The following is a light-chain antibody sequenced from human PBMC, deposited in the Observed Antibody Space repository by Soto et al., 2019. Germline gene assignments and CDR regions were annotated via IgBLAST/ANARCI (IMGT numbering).Light chain of an antibody. J-gene: IGLJ3*02. CDR2: EVS. CDR1: SSDVGAYKY. CDR3: TSYVGRNFWV. V-gene: IGLV2-8*01. Sequence: QSALTQPPSASGSPGQSVTISCTGTSSDVGAYKYVSWYQQYPGKAPKLMIYEVSKRPSGVPDRFSGSKSGNTASLTVSGLRAGEEAVTNCTSYVGRNFWVFGGGTNLTVL.